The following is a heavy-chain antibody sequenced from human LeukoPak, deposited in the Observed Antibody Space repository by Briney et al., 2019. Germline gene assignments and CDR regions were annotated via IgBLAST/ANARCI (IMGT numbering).Heavy chain of an antibody. CDR1: GGSISSYY. CDR3: ARVRYDYVWGSYRPAFDY. CDR2: IYHSGST. J-gene: IGHJ4*02. Sequence: PSETLSLTCTVSGGSISSYYWSWIRQPPGKGLEWIGYIYHSGSTNYNASLKSRVTISLDTSKNQFSLKLSSVTAADTAVYYCARVRYDYVWGSYRPAFDYWGQGTLVTVSS. V-gene: IGHV4-59*01. D-gene: IGHD3-16*02.